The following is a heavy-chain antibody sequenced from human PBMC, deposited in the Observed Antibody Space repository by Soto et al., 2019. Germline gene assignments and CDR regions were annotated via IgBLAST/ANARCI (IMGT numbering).Heavy chain of an antibody. CDR3: ARVAVAARPRWYNWFDP. D-gene: IGHD2-15*01. V-gene: IGHV1-8*01. CDR1: GYTFTDYD. Sequence: QEQLVQSGAEVKKPGASVKVSCKTSGYTFTDYDINWGQQPTGRGLGWMGWRNPNSGEKGYAQKFQGRVTMTRSASLSTAYLELSSLRSEDTAVYYCARVAVAARPRWYNWFDPWGQGTLVTVSS. J-gene: IGHJ5*02. CDR2: RNPNSGEK.